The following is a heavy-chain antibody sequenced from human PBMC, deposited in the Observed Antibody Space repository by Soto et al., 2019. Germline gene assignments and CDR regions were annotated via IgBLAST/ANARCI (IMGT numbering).Heavy chain of an antibody. CDR2: VSPNGQGI. D-gene: IGHD3-10*01. V-gene: IGHV3-23*01. Sequence: EVGGRLVPPGGSLRLSCAGPGFNPGGFGLRLVRQAPGKGLEWVSAVSPNGQGIYYADSVRGRFTISRDFSKNTVFLHMDSLRAEDTAVYYCAKDRDYPRDYFHYWGQGTLVTVSS. J-gene: IGHJ4*02. CDR1: GFNPGGFG. CDR3: AKDRDYPRDYFHY.